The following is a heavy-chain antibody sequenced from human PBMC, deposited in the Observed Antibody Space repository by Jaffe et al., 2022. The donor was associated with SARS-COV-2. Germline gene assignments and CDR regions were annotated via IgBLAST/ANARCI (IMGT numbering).Heavy chain of an antibody. CDR3: ARYSSSWYFEY. V-gene: IGHV1-3*01. D-gene: IGHD6-13*01. CDR2: INAGNGNR. J-gene: IGHJ4*02. Sequence: QVQLVQSGAEVKTPGASVKVSCKASGYTFTSYAMHWVRQAPGQRLEWMGWINAGNGNRKYSQKFQDRVTITRDTSASTAYMELNSLRSEDTAVYYCARYSSSWYFEYWGQGTLVTVSS. CDR1: GYTFTSYA.